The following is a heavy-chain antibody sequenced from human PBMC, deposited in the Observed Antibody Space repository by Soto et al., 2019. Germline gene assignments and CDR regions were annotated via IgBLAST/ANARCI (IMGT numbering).Heavy chain of an antibody. V-gene: IGHV4-31*03. J-gene: IGHJ6*03. CDR3: ARASTMTSIYYYMDV. Sequence: SETLSLTCTVSNGSISIDKFFWAWVRQHPGKGLEWIGYIYHSGSTYYNPSLQSRLTISIDTSKNQFSLKLTSVTAADTAIYYCARASTMTSIYYYMDVWGKGTTVTVSS. CDR2: IYHSGST. CDR1: NGSISIDKFF.